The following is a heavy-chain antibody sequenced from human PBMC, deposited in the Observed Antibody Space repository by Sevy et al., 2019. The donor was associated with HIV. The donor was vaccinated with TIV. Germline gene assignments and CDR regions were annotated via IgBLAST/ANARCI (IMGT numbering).Heavy chain of an antibody. Sequence: SETLSLTCTVSGGSISSSSYYWGWIRQPPGKGLEWIGSIYYSGSTYYNPSLKSRVTISVDTSKNQFSLKLSSVTAADTAVYYCAQIPVLRFLEWLPGYFDLWGRGTLVTVSS. V-gene: IGHV4-39*01. CDR2: IYYSGST. CDR3: AQIPVLRFLEWLPGYFDL. D-gene: IGHD3-3*01. J-gene: IGHJ2*01. CDR1: GGSISSSSYY.